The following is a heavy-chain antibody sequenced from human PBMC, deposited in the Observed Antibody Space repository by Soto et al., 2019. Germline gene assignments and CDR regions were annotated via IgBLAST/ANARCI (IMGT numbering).Heavy chain of an antibody. D-gene: IGHD6-13*01. CDR2: IIPIFGTA. CDR3: ARVGPGYSSSWYQGWFDP. J-gene: IGHJ5*02. V-gene: IGHV1-69*13. Sequence: GASVKVSCKASGGTLSNYAISWVRQAPGQRLEWMGGIIPIFGTANYAQKFQGRVTITADESTSTAYMELSSLRSEDTAVYYCARVGPGYSSSWYQGWFDPWGQGTLVTVSS. CDR1: GGTLSNYA.